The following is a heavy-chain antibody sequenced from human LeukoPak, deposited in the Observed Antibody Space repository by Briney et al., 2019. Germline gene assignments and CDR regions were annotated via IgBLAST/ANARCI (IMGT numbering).Heavy chain of an antibody. J-gene: IGHJ4*02. CDR2: ISYDGSNK. Sequence: PGRSLRLSCAASGFTFSSYAMHWVRQAPGKGLEWVAVISYDGSNKYYADSVKGRFTISRDNSKNTLYLQMNSLRAEDTAVYYCARDGRQWLAQGRLDYWGQGTLVTVSS. CDR3: ARDGRQWLAQGRLDY. D-gene: IGHD6-19*01. V-gene: IGHV3-30*04. CDR1: GFTFSSYA.